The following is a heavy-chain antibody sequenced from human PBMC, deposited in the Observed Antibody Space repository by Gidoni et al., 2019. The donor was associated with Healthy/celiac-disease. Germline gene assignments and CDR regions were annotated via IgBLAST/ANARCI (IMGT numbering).Heavy chain of an antibody. CDR3: ARCRLRWGWFDP. CDR2: IKQDGSEK. Sequence: EVQLVASGGGLVQPGGSLRLSCEASGFTFSSYWMSWVRQAPGKGLEWVANIKQDGSEKYYVDSVKGRFTISRDNAKNSLYLQMNSLRAEDTAVYYCARCRLRWGWFDPWGQGTLVTVSS. D-gene: IGHD5-12*01. CDR1: GFTFSSYW. J-gene: IGHJ5*02. V-gene: IGHV3-7*04.